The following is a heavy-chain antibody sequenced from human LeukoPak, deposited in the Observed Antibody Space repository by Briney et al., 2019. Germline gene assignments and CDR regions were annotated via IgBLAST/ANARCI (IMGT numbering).Heavy chain of an antibody. CDR2: MNPNSGNT. D-gene: IGHD3-9*01. Sequence: ASVKVSCKASGYTFTSYDINWVRQATGQGLEWMGWMNPNSGNTGYAQKFQGRVTMTRNTSISTAYMELSSLRSEDTAVYYCAREYLVTARFDPWGQGTLVTVSS. J-gene: IGHJ5*02. CDR1: GYTFTSYD. CDR3: AREYLVTARFDP. V-gene: IGHV1-8*01.